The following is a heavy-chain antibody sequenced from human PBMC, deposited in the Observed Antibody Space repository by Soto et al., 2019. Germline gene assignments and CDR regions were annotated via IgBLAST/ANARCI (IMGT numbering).Heavy chain of an antibody. CDR3: AKDLYSGSPTGFDY. Sequence: EVQLLESGGGLVQPGGSLRLSCEGSGFTLSSYGMTWVRQAPGKGLEWVSSISGSVGSTFYADSVKGRFTISRDNSKNSLSLQMNSLRAEDTAVYYCAKDLYSGSPTGFDYWGQGTLVTVSS. J-gene: IGHJ4*02. CDR2: ISGSVGST. D-gene: IGHD1-26*01. V-gene: IGHV3-23*01. CDR1: GFTLSSYG.